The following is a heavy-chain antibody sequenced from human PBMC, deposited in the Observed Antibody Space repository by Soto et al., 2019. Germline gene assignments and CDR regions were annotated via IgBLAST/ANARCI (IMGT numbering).Heavy chain of an antibody. V-gene: IGHV4-59*01. D-gene: IGHD3-10*01. CDR1: GGSISSYY. J-gene: IGHJ4*02. CDR2: IYYSGST. Sequence: QVQLQESGPGLVKPSETLSLTCTVSGGSISSYYWSWIRQPPGKGLEWIGYIYYSGSTNYNPSLKSRVTISVDTSKNQFSLKLSSVTAADTAVYYCARSYGSGSYWVDYWGQGTLVTVSS. CDR3: ARSYGSGSYWVDY.